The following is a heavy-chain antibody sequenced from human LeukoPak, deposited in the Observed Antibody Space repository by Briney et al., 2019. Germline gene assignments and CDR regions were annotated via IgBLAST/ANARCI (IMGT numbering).Heavy chain of an antibody. D-gene: IGHD6-19*01. CDR1: GGSISSYY. CDR2: IYYSGST. J-gene: IGHJ4*02. V-gene: IGHV4-59*08. CDR3: ARHSSGWSGDFDY. Sequence: SETLSLTCTVSGGSISSYYWSWIRQPPGKGLDWIGYIYYSGSTNYNPSLKSRVTISVDTSKNQFSLKLSSVTAADTAVYYCARHSSGWSGDFDYWGQGTLVTVSS.